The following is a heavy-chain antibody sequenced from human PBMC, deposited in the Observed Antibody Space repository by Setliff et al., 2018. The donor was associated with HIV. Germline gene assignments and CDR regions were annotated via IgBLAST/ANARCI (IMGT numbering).Heavy chain of an antibody. CDR3: ASRDSYCTNGVCLW. CDR2: VSYAGTT. Sequence: PSETLSLTCTVSGDSSGINYWAWIRQPPGKGLEWIGSVSYAGTTYDNPSLKSRVTISVDTSMNQFSLRLSSVTAADTAFYYCASRDSYCTNGVCLWWGQGTLVTVSS. CDR1: GDSSGINY. V-gene: IGHV4-39*07. J-gene: IGHJ4*02. D-gene: IGHD2-8*01.